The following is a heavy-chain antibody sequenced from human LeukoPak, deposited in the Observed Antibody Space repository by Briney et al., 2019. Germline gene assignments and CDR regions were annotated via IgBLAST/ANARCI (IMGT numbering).Heavy chain of an antibody. CDR1: GFTFSSYG. CDR3: ARDPVVDSSGWYFDY. Sequence: PGRSLRLSCAASGFTFSSYGMHWVRQAPGKGLEWVAVIWYDGSNKYYADSVKGRFTISRDNSKNTLYLQMNSLRAEDTAVYYCARDPVVDSSGWYFDYWSQGTLVTVSS. CDR2: IWYDGSNK. D-gene: IGHD6-19*01. J-gene: IGHJ4*02. V-gene: IGHV3-33*01.